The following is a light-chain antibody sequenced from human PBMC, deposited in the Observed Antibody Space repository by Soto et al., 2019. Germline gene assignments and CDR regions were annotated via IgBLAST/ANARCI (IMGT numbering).Light chain of an antibody. CDR3: QQYGSSPSIT. CDR2: GAS. J-gene: IGKJ5*01. CDR1: QSVSSSY. V-gene: IGKV3-20*01. Sequence: DIVLTQSPGTVSLSPGERATLSCRASQSVSSSYLAWYQQKPGQAPRLLIYGASSRATGIPDRFSGSGSGTDFTLTISRLEPEDFAVYYCQQYGSSPSITFGQGTRLEIK.